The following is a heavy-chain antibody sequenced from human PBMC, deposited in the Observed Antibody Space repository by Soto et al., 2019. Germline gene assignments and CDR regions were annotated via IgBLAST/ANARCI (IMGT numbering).Heavy chain of an antibody. V-gene: IGHV1-69*10. CDR2: IIPILGIA. J-gene: IGHJ6*02. D-gene: IGHD2-15*01. CDR3: ARVARRGYCSGGSCYYYSYGMDV. Sequence: ASVKVSCKASGGTFSSYAISWVRQAPGQGLEWMGGIIPILGIANYAQKFQGRVTITADKSTSTAYMELSSLRSEDTAVYYCARVARRGYCSGGSCYYYSYGMDVWGQGTTVTVSS. CDR1: GGTFSSYA.